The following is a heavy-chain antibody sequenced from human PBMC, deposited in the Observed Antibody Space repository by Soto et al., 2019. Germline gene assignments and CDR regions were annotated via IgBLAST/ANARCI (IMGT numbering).Heavy chain of an antibody. V-gene: IGHV3-48*02. Sequence: GGSLRLSCAASGFTFSSYSMNWVRQAPGKGLEWVSYISSSSSTIYYADSVKGRFTISRDNAKNSLYLQMNSPRDEDTAVYYCARDPYCGGDCYPWYFDYWGQGTLVTVSS. CDR3: ARDPYCGGDCYPWYFDY. CDR2: ISSSSSTI. CDR1: GFTFSSYS. D-gene: IGHD2-21*02. J-gene: IGHJ4*02.